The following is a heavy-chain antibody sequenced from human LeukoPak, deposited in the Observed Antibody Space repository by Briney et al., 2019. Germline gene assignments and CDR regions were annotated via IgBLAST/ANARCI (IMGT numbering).Heavy chain of an antibody. D-gene: IGHD3-9*01. CDR2: IKQDGSEK. Sequence: GGSLRLSSAASGFTFSRFWMTWVRQAPGKGLEWVANIKQDGSEKYYVDSVKGRFTISRDNAKNSLYLQMNTLRGEDTAVYYCLTGDHYDYWGQGTQVTVSS. CDR1: GFTFSRFW. J-gene: IGHJ4*02. CDR3: LTGDHYDY. V-gene: IGHV3-7*01.